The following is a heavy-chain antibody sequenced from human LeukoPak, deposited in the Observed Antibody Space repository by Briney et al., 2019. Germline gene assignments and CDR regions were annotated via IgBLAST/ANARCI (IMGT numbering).Heavy chain of an antibody. CDR2: ISAYNGNT. D-gene: IGHD6-19*01. Sequence: ASVKVSCKASGYTFTSYGISWVRQAPGQGLEWMGWISAYNGNTNYAQKLQGRVTMPTDTSTSTAYMELRSLRSDDTAVYYCARDHRYFGPKSSGWPDYWGQGTLVTVSS. J-gene: IGHJ4*02. V-gene: IGHV1-18*01. CDR3: ARDHRYFGPKSSGWPDY. CDR1: GYTFTSYG.